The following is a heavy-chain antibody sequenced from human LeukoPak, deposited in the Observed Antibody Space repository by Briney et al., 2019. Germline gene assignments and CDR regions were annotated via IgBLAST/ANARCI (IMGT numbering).Heavy chain of an antibody. CDR2: INTGNGNT. J-gene: IGHJ5*02. Sequence: ASVKVSCKASGGTFSSYAISWVRQAPGQRLEWMGWINTGNGNTKYSQKFQGRVTITKDTSASTAYMELSSLTSEDTAFYYCARGVSFYHWFDPWGQGTLVTVSS. CDR3: ARGVSFYHWFDP. V-gene: IGHV1-3*04. D-gene: IGHD3-10*01. CDR1: GGTFSSYA.